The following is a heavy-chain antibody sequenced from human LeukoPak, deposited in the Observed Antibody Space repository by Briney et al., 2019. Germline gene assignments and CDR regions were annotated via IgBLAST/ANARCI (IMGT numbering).Heavy chain of an antibody. J-gene: IGHJ3*02. CDR3: ARDSAHSSTNDAFDM. V-gene: IGHV4-39*07. D-gene: IGHD6-13*01. CDR2: IFYSGTT. CDR1: GGSISSSSYF. Sequence: SETLSLTCTVSGGSISSSSYFWGWIRQPPGKGLEWIGSIFYSGTTYYNPSLKSRVTISVDTSKNRFSLMLSSVTAADTAVYYCARDSAHSSTNDAFDMWGQGTLVIVSS.